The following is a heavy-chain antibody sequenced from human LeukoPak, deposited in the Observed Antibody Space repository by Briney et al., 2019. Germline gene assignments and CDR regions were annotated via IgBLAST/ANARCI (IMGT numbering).Heavy chain of an antibody. CDR3: ARDPNKWELLSRYFQH. CDR2: INTNTGNP. D-gene: IGHD1-26*01. CDR1: GYTFTSYA. V-gene: IGHV7-4-1*02. Sequence: ASVKVSCKASGYTFTSYAMNWVRQAPGQGLEWMGWINTNTGNPTYAQGFTGRFVFSLDTSVSTAYLQISSLKAEDTAVYYCARDPNKWELLSRYFQHWGQGTLVTVSS. J-gene: IGHJ1*01.